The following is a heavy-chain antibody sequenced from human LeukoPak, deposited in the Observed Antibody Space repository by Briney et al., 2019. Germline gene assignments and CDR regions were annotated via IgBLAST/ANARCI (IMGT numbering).Heavy chain of an antibody. CDR1: GFTFSSYA. D-gene: IGHD6-19*01. J-gene: IGHJ1*01. Sequence: GGSLRLSCAASGFTFSSYAMHWVRQAPGKGLEWVAVISYDGSNKYYADSVKGRFTISRDNSKNTLYLQMNSLRAEDTAVYYCAQWVAVAGIQHWGQGTLVTVSS. CDR3: AQWVAVAGIQH. V-gene: IGHV3-30-3*01. CDR2: ISYDGSNK.